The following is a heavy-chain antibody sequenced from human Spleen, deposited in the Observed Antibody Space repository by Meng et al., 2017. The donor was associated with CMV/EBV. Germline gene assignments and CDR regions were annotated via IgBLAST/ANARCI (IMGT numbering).Heavy chain of an antibody. CDR3: ARKDSLRDYYAMDV. CDR2: IYYSGSA. V-gene: IGHV4-59*01. D-gene: IGHD2-15*01. J-gene: IGHJ6*02. CDR1: GASIRNYY. Sequence: SETLSLTCTVSGASIRNYYWSWIRQPPGKGLEWIGYIYYSGSANYNSSLESRVTISVDTPKNQFSLKLKYVTAADTATYYCARKDSLRDYYAMDVWGQGITVTVSS.